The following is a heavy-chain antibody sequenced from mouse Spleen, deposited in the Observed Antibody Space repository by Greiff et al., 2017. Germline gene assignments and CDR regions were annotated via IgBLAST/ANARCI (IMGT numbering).Heavy chain of an antibody. V-gene: IGHV5-12-2*01. Sequence: EVMLVESGGGLVQPGGSLKLSCAASGFTFSSYTMSWVRQTPEKRLEWVAYISNGGGSTYYPDTVKGRFTISRDNAKNTLYLQMSSLKSEDTAMYYCARPPLYYDYDVGDYWGQGTTLTVSS. J-gene: IGHJ2*01. CDR3: ARPPLYYDYDVGDY. D-gene: IGHD2-4*01. CDR2: ISNGGGST. CDR1: GFTFSSYT.